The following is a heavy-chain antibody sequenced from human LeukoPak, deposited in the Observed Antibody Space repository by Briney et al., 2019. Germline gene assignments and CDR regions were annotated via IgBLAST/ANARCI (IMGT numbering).Heavy chain of an antibody. D-gene: IGHD5-12*01. J-gene: IGHJ5*02. Sequence: ASVKVSCKASGYTFTGYYMHWVRQAPGQGLEWMGWINPNSGGTNYAQKFQGGVTMTRDTSISTAYMELSRLRSDDTAVYYCARYIVATRRFDPWGQGTLVTVSS. CDR3: ARYIVATRRFDP. V-gene: IGHV1-2*02. CDR2: INPNSGGT. CDR1: GYTFTGYY.